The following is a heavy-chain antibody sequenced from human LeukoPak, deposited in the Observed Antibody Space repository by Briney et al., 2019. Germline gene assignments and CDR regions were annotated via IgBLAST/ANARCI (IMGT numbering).Heavy chain of an antibody. CDR3: ARELEQQLDY. CDR2: IKQDGSQT. Sequence: PGGSLRPSCTTSGFTFGDYAMTWVRQAPGKGLEWVANIKQDGSQTDYVDSVKGRFTISRDNAKNSLYLQMNSLRAEDTAVYYCARELEQQLDYWGQGTLVTVSS. V-gene: IGHV3-7*01. D-gene: IGHD6-13*01. CDR1: GFTFGDYA. J-gene: IGHJ4*02.